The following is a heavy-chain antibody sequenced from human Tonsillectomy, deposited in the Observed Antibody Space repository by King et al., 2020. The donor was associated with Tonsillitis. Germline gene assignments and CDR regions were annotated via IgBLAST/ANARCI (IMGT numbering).Heavy chain of an antibody. J-gene: IGHJ4*02. Sequence: EVQLVESGAEVKKPGESLKISCKGSGYSFTSYWIGWVRQMPGKGLEWMGIIYPGDSDTKYSPSFQGQVTIAADKSISTAYLQWRSLKASDTAMYYCARGARYSRGWNYGPFHYWGQGTLVTVSS. V-gene: IGHV5-51*01. D-gene: IGHD6-19*01. CDR3: ARGARYSRGWNYGPFHY. CDR1: GYSFTSYW. CDR2: IYPGDSDT.